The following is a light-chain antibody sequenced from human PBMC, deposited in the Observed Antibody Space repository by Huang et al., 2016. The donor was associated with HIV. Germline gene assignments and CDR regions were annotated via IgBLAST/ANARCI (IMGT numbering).Light chain of an antibody. V-gene: IGKV1-39*01. CDR3: QQTYNVPRT. CDR1: QTVDMY. CDR2: AAS. Sequence: DIQMTQSPSSLSASIGDRVTMSCRASQTVDMYLNWYQQTPGRAPKLLIYAASNLQSDVPSRCSGTGSGTNFTLTISSLQPEDFVIYFCQQTYNVPRTFGQGTALEIK. J-gene: IGKJ2*01.